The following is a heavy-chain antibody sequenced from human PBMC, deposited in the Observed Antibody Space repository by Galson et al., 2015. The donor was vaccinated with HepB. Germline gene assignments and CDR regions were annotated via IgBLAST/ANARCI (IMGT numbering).Heavy chain of an antibody. CDR2: INAGNGNT. D-gene: IGHD3-10*01. CDR1: GYTFTSYA. Sequence: QSGAEVKKPGESLKVSCKASGYTFTSYAMHWVRQAPGQRLEWMGWINAGNGNTKYSQKFQGRVTITRDTSASTAYMELSSLRSEDTAVYYCARDRGYGSGSYYSEFLDYWGQGTLVTVSP. J-gene: IGHJ4*02. V-gene: IGHV1-3*01. CDR3: ARDRGYGSGSYYSEFLDY.